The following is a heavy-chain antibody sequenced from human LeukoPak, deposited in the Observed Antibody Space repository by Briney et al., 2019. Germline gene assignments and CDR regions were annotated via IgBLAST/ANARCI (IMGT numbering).Heavy chain of an antibody. CDR1: GFTVSSNY. Sequence: PGGSLRLSCVASGFTVSSNYMSWVRQAPGKGLEWVSYISSSSSTIYYADSVKGRFTISRDNAKNSLYLQMNSLRAEDTAVYYCARVPRSDIAARPEGAFDIWGQGTMVTVSS. V-gene: IGHV3-48*01. CDR2: ISSSSSTI. CDR3: ARVPRSDIAARPEGAFDI. J-gene: IGHJ3*02. D-gene: IGHD6-6*01.